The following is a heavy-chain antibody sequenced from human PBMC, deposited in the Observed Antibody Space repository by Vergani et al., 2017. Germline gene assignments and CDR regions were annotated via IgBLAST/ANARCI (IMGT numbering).Heavy chain of an antibody. J-gene: IGHJ6*02. CDR1: GYTFTSYG. CDR2: ISAYNGNT. CDR3: ARSFADYGDKRGMDV. Sequence: QVQLVQSGAEVKKPGASVKVSCKASGYTFTSYGISWVRQAPGQGLEWMGWISAYNGNTNYAQKLQGRVTMTTDTSTGTAYMELRSLRSADTAVYYWARSFADYGDKRGMDVWGQGTTVTVSS. D-gene: IGHD4-17*01. V-gene: IGHV1-18*01.